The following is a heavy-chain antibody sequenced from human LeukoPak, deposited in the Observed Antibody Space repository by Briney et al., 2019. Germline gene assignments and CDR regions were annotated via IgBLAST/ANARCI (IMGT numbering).Heavy chain of an antibody. D-gene: IGHD1-26*01. CDR3: ARVQWELLRHAFDI. CDR2: ISSSSSYI. J-gene: IGHJ3*02. V-gene: IGHV3-21*03. Sequence: GGSLRLSCAASGFTFSSYSMNWVRQAPGKGLEWVSSISSSSSYIYYADSVKGRFTISRDNAKNSLYLQMNSLRAEDTAVYYCARVQWELLRHAFDIWGQGTMVTVSS. CDR1: GFTFSSYS.